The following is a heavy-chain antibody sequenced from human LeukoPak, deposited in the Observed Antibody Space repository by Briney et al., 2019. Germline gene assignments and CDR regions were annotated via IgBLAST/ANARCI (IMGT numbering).Heavy chain of an antibody. V-gene: IGHV1-2*02. J-gene: IGHJ3*02. CDR1: GYTFTGYY. D-gene: IGHD2-8*01. Sequence: ASVKVSCKASGYTFTGYYMHWVRQAPGQGLEWMGWINPNSGGTNYAQKFQGRVTMTRDTSISTAYVELSRLRSDDTAVYYCACTNVEGVPDDAFDIWGQGTMVTVSS. CDR2: INPNSGGT. CDR3: ACTNVEGVPDDAFDI.